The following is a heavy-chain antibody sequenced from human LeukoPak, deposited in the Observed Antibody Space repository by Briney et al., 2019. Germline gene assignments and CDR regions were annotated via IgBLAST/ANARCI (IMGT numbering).Heavy chain of an antibody. CDR2: ISSSSSYI. CDR1: GFTFSSYS. Sequence: PGGSLRLSCAASGFTFSSYSMNWVRQAPGKGLEWVSSISSSSSYIYYADSVKGRFTVPRDNAKNSLYLQMNSLRAEDTAVYYCARDYSSPGNFDYWGQGTLVTVSS. J-gene: IGHJ4*02. CDR3: ARDYSSPGNFDY. D-gene: IGHD6-13*01. V-gene: IGHV3-21*01.